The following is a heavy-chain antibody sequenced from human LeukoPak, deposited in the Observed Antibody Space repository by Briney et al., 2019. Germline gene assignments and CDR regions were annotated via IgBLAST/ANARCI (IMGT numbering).Heavy chain of an antibody. Sequence: SETLSLTCAVYGGSFSGYYWSWIRQPPGKGLEWIGEINHSGSTNYNPSLKSRVTISVDTSKNQFSLKLSSVTAADTAVYCCARGHPYYYYYMDVWGKGTTVTVSS. CDR1: GGSFSGYY. V-gene: IGHV4-34*01. CDR3: ARGHPYYYYYMDV. J-gene: IGHJ6*03. CDR2: INHSGST.